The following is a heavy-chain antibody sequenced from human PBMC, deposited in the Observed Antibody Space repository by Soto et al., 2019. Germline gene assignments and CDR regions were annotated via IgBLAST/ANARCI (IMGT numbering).Heavy chain of an antibody. J-gene: IGHJ6*02. CDR2: INPDSDNT. V-gene: IGHV1-8*01. Sequence: QVQLVQSRAEVKKPGASVKVSCETSGYTFTNYDINWVRQAAGQGLEWMGWINPDSDNTGYAQKFQGRVTMTRDTSISTAYMELNSLRSEDTAVYYCVRGRRYCTTTSCYPPALFPYGMDVWGQGTTVTVSS. CDR3: VRGRRYCTTTSCYPPALFPYGMDV. D-gene: IGHD2-2*01. CDR1: GYTFTNYD.